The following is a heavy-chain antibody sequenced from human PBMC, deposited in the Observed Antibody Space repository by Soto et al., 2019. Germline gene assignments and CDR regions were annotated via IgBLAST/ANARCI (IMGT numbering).Heavy chain of an antibody. Sequence: SETLSLTCTVSGGSISSGGYYWSWIRQHPGKGLEWIGYIYYSGSTYYNPSLKSRVTISVDTSKNQFSLKLSSVTAADTAVYYCARDGVETRTPDCSSTSSPQDYYYGMDVWGKGTTVTVSS. J-gene: IGHJ6*04. D-gene: IGHD2-2*01. CDR2: IYYSGST. V-gene: IGHV4-31*03. CDR1: GGSISSGGYY. CDR3: ARDGVETRTPDCSSTSSPQDYYYGMDV.